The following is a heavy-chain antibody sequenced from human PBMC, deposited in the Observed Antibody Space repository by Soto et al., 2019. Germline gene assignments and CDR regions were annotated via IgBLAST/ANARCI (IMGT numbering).Heavy chain of an antibody. CDR2: ISYDGSNK. CDR3: ARYLVGLRYFDWFYYYYYGMDV. D-gene: IGHD3-9*01. J-gene: IGHJ6*02. Sequence: PGGSLSLSCAASGFTFSSYAMHWVRQAPGKGLEWVAVISYDGSNKYYADSVKGRFTISRDNSKNTLYLQMNSLRAEDTAVYYCARYLVGLRYFDWFYYYYYGMDVWGQGTTVTVSS. CDR1: GFTFSSYA. V-gene: IGHV3-30-3*01.